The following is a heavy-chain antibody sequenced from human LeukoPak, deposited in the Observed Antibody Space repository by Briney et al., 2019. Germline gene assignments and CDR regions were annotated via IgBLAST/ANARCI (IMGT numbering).Heavy chain of an antibody. V-gene: IGHV1-8*03. J-gene: IGHJ6*03. CDR3: ARGPRTIVYCSSTSSCPGDYYYYMDG. D-gene: IGHD2-2*01. CDR1: GYTFTSYD. Sequence: ASVNLSCTASGYTFTSYDINWVRQAPAQGHEWVGWMTINSGNTGSAQQFQGRATFTRTSSITRASMKLGMRRSEATAFYSCARGPRTIVYCSSTSSCPGDYYYYMDGWGKGTTVTVSS. CDR2: MTINSGNT.